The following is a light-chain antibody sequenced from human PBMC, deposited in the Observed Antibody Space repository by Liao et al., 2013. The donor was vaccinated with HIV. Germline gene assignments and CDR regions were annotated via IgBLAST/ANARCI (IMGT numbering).Light chain of an antibody. Sequence: SYVLTQPPSVSVAPGKTARITCGGNSIGTRRVHWYQQKPGQSPVLVIYQDSKRPSGIPERFSGSNSGNTATLTISGTQAMDEADYYCQAWDSSTGGYVFGTGTKVTVL. CDR1: SIGTRR. V-gene: IGLV3-21*01. J-gene: IGLJ1*01. CDR3: QAWDSSTGGYV. CDR2: QDS.